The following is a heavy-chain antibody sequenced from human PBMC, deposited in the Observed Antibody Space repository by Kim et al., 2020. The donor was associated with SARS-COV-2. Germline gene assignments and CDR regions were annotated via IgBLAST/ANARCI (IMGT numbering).Heavy chain of an antibody. Sequence: SETLSLTCVVSNGSLISHNWWSWVRQSPGKGLDCIGEIYHIGTTSYNPSLKSRVSISLDKSKNLFSLKLSSVTAADTAVYYCASRGAEAGNNWFDPWGQGTPVTVSS. CDR2: IYHIGTT. CDR1: NGSLISHNW. CDR3: ASRGAEAGNNWFDP. D-gene: IGHD3-10*01. V-gene: IGHV4-4*02. J-gene: IGHJ5*02.